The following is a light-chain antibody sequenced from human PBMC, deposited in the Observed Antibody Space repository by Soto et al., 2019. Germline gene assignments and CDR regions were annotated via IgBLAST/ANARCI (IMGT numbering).Light chain of an antibody. J-gene: IGKJ5*01. CDR2: GAS. V-gene: IGKV3D-15*01. CDR3: QQYNNWPPIT. Sequence: EPVMTQSPATLCVLPGQRATLSCRPSRSVSSKLAWYQQKPGQAPRLLIYGASTRATGIPARFSGSGSGTEFTLTISSLQSEDFAVYYGQQYNNWPPITFGQVTRLEIK. CDR1: RSVSSK.